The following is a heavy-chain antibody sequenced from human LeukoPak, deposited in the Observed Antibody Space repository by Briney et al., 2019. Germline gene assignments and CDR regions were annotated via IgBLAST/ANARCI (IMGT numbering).Heavy chain of an antibody. J-gene: IGHJ4*02. Sequence: PGGSLRLSCAASGFTFSSYAMSWVRQAPGKGLEWVSAISGSGGGTYYADSVKGRFTISRDNSKNTLYLQMNSLRAEDTAVYYCAKDEGDTAMPPELGSWGQGTLVTVSS. CDR2: ISGSGGGT. D-gene: IGHD5-18*01. CDR3: AKDEGDTAMPPELGS. V-gene: IGHV3-23*01. CDR1: GFTFSSYA.